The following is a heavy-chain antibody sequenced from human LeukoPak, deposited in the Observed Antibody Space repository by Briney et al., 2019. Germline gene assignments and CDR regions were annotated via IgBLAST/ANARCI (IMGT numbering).Heavy chain of an antibody. D-gene: IGHD3-22*01. J-gene: IGHJ2*01. CDR1: GGTFSSCA. V-gene: IGHV1-69*05. CDR2: IIPIFGTA. Sequence: SVKVSCKASGGTFSSCAISWVRQAPGQGLEWMGRIIPIFGTANYAQKFQGRVTITTDESTSTAYMELSSLRSEDTAVYYCASYDSSGYYRHDGYFDLWGRGTLVTVSS. CDR3: ASYDSSGYYRHDGYFDL.